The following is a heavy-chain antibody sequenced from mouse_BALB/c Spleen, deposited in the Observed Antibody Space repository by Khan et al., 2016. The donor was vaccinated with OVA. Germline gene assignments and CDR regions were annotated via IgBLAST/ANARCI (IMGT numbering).Heavy chain of an antibody. CDR1: GYSITSDYA. CDR3: ASDYDGSSVTDAMDY. V-gene: IGHV3-2*02. D-gene: IGHD1-1*01. CDR2: ISYSGST. Sequence: EVQLQESGPGLVKPSQSLSLTCTVTGYSITSDYAWNWIRQFPGNKLEWMGYISYSGSTSYNPSLKSRISITRDTSKNQFFLQLNSVTTEDTATYYCASDYDGSSVTDAMDYWGQGTSVTVSS. J-gene: IGHJ4*01.